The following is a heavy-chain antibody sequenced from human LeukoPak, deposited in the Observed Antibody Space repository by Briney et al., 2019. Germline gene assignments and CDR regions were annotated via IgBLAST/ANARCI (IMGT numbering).Heavy chain of an antibody. CDR3: ARQPPSYGDYEEYYFDY. D-gene: IGHD4-17*01. CDR1: GFTFSSYW. V-gene: IGHV3-7*01. J-gene: IGHJ4*02. Sequence: GSLRLSCAASGFTFSSYWMSWVRQAPGKGLEWVANIKQDGSEKYYVDSVKGRFTISRDNAKNSLYLQMNSLRAEDTAVYYFARQPPSYGDYEEYYFDYWGQGTLVTVSS. CDR2: IKQDGSEK.